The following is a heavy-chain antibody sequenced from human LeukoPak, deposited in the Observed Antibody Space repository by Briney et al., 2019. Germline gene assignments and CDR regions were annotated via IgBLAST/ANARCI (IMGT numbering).Heavy chain of an antibody. CDR1: GFTFSRYA. D-gene: IGHD3-16*01. CDR2: ISPDASKK. J-gene: IGHJ3*01. CDR3: AKDGRGGWGDDFDL. Sequence: GRSLRLSCSASGFTFSRYAMHWVRQAPGKGLDWVAAISPDASKKYYGDSLKGRFTISRDNAKNSVYVQMDSLRVEDTAVYFCAKDGRGGWGDDFDLWGQGTFVTVSS. V-gene: IGHV3-30*04.